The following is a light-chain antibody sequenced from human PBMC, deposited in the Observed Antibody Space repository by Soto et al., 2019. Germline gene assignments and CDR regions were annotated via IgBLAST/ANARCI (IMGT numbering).Light chain of an antibody. V-gene: IGLV2-14*01. CDR1: SSDVGAYNY. CDR2: EVS. Sequence: QSALTQPASVSGSHGQSITISCTGTSSDVGAYNYVSRYQQHPGKAPKLMIFEVSNRPSGVSNRFSGSKSGNTASLTISGLQAEDEADSYCSSYTSSSTQVFGTGTKVTVL. J-gene: IGLJ1*01. CDR3: SSYTSSSTQV.